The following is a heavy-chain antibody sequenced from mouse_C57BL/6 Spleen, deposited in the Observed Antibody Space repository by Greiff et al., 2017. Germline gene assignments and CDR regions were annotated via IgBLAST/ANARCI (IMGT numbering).Heavy chain of an antibody. J-gene: IGHJ3*01. CDR1: GYTFTGYW. CDR3: AMEGPMPPWFAY. CDR2: IHPSASDT. V-gene: IGHV1-74*01. Sequence: QVQLQQPGAELVKPGASVKVSCKASGYTFTGYWMHWVKQRPGQGLEWIGRIHPSASDTNYNQKFKGKATLSVDKSSSTAYMQLSSLTSEDSAVYYCAMEGPMPPWFAYWGQGTLVTVSA. D-gene: IGHD6-5*01.